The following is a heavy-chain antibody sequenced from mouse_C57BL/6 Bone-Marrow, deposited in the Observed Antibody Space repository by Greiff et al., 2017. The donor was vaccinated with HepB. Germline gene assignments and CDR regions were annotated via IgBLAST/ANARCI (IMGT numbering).Heavy chain of an antibody. J-gene: IGHJ2*01. D-gene: IGHD1-1*01. CDR2: IHPNSGST. CDR3: ARSRAYYYGSSYLY. Sequence: VQLQQPGAELVKPGASVKLSCKASGYTFTSYWMHWVKQRPGQGLEWIGMIHPNSGSTNYNEKFKGKATLTVDKSSSTAYMQLSSLTSEDSAVYYCARSRAYYYGSSYLYWGQGTTLTVSS. V-gene: IGHV1-64*01. CDR1: GYTFTSYW.